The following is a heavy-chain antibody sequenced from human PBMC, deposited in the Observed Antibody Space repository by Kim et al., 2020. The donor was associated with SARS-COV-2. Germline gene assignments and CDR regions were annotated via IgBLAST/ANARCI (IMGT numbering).Heavy chain of an antibody. Sequence: YGATLKGRFTISRETARDSLYLQMSSLTAGGTAVYYCVRNYGVYYFDYWGQGTLVTVSS. CDR3: VRNYGVYYFDY. J-gene: IGHJ4*02. V-gene: IGHV3-11*06. D-gene: IGHD3-10*01.